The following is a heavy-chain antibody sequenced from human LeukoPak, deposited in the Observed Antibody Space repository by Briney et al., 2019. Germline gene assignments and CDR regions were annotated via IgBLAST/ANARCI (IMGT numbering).Heavy chain of an antibody. CDR2: INPNSGGT. CDR3: ARDQDGGYLSDAFDI. J-gene: IGHJ3*02. D-gene: IGHD2-2*01. Sequence: ASVKVSCKASGYTFTGYYMHWVRQAPGQGLEWMGWINPNSGGTNYAQKFQGRVTMTRDTSISTAYMELSRLRSDDTAVYYCARDQDGGYLSDAFDIWGQGTMVTVSS. V-gene: IGHV1-2*02. CDR1: GYTFTGYY.